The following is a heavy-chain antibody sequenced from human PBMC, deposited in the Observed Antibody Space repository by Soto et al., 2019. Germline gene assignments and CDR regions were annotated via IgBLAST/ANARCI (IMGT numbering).Heavy chain of an antibody. D-gene: IGHD1-1*01. V-gene: IGHV4-61*09. CDR2: IYTGGNA. J-gene: IGHJ4*02. CDR3: ARERLSRLGFDY. CDR1: GDSISSGSHY. Sequence: SETLSLTRTASGDSISSGSHYWSWIRQPAGKGPEWIGHIYTGGNANYNPSLQSRVTISVDTSKNQFSLMLGSMTAADTAVYYCARERLSRLGFDYWGQGTLVTVSS.